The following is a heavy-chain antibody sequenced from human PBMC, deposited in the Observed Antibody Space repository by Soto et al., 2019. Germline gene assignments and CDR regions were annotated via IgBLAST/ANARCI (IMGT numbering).Heavy chain of an antibody. CDR3: ARDLVFTSPGYYYYYGMDV. Sequence: PGGSLRLSCAASGFTFSSYAMHWVRQAPGKGLEWVAVISYDGSNKYYADSVKGRFTISRDNSKNTLYLQMNSLRAEDTAVYYCARDLVFTSPGYYYYYGMDVWGQGTTVTVSS. J-gene: IGHJ6*02. CDR2: ISYDGSNK. CDR1: GFTFSSYA. V-gene: IGHV3-30-3*01. D-gene: IGHD2-2*01.